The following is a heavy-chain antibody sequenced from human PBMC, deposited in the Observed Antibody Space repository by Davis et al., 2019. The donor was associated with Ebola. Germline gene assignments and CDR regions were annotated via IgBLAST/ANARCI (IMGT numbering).Heavy chain of an antibody. CDR2: ISWNSGSI. J-gene: IGHJ4*02. Sequence: SLKISCAASGFTFDDYAMHWVRQAPGKGLEWVSGISWNSGSIGYADSVKGRFTISRDNAKNSLYLQMNSLRAEDTALYYCAKGPGYSSGWPAEYWGQGTLVTVSS. V-gene: IGHV3-9*01. CDR3: AKGPGYSSGWPAEY. CDR1: GFTFDDYA. D-gene: IGHD6-19*01.